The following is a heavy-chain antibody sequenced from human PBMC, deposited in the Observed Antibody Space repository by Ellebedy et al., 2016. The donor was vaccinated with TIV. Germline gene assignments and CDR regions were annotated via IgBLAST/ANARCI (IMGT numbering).Heavy chain of an antibody. CDR3: ARDSGMRLGDHDV. V-gene: IGHV3-33*01. J-gene: IGHJ4*02. Sequence: PGGSLRLSCAASGFMFSRYAMHWVRQTPGKGLEWVAVIYFDGSGLYYADSVKGRFTIPRDNSQNIVYLQLTRLRPEDTAVYFCARDSGMRLGDHDVWGQGAQVTVSS. D-gene: IGHD1-26*01. CDR2: IYFDGSGL. CDR1: GFMFSRYA.